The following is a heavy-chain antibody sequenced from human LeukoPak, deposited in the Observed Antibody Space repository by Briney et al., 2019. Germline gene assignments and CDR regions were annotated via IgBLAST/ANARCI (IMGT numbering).Heavy chain of an antibody. CDR3: ARAYFDWLLYPNWFDP. Sequence: SETLSLTCTVSGGSISSGDYYWSWIRQPPGKGLEWIGYIYYSGSTYYNPSLKSRVTISVDTSKNQFSLKLSSVTAADTAVCYCARAYFDWLLYPNWFDPWGQGTLVTVSS. J-gene: IGHJ5*02. V-gene: IGHV4-30-4*01. CDR1: GGSISSGDYY. CDR2: IYYSGST. D-gene: IGHD3-9*01.